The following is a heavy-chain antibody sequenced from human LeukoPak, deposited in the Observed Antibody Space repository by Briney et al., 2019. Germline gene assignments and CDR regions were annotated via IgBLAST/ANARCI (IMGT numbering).Heavy chain of an antibody. J-gene: IGHJ3*02. D-gene: IGHD3-10*01. CDR3: ARLTGYYNDAFDI. CDR2: IYYSGST. Sequence: SETLSLTCTVSGGSISSYYWSWIRQPPGKGLEWIGYIYYSGSTYYNPSLKSRVTISVDTSKNQFSLKLSSVTAADTAVYYCARLTGYYNDAFDIWGQGTMVTISS. CDR1: GGSISSYY. V-gene: IGHV4-59*01.